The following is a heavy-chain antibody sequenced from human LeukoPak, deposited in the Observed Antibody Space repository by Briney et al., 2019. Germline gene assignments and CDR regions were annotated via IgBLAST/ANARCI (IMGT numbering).Heavy chain of an antibody. CDR1: GYTFTGYY. CDR3: ARPWEQQPADVRDAFDI. D-gene: IGHD6-13*01. Sequence: GASVKVSCKASGYTFTGYYMHWVRQAPGQGLEWMGWINPNSGGTNYAQKFQGRVTMTRDTSISTAYMELSRLRSDDTAVYYCARPWEQQPADVRDAFDIWGQGTMVTVSS. J-gene: IGHJ3*02. V-gene: IGHV1-2*02. CDR2: INPNSGGT.